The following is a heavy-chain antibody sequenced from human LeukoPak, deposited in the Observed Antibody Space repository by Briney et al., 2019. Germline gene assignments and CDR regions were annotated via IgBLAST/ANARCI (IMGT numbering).Heavy chain of an antibody. CDR1: GGTFSSYT. Sequence: SVKVSCKASGGTFSSYTISWLRQAPGQGLEWLGRIIPILGIANYAQKFQGRVTITADKSTSTADMDLSSLRSEDTAVNYCARDTVPAAEGRLDPWGQGTLVTVSS. CDR2: IIPILGIA. D-gene: IGHD2-2*01. V-gene: IGHV1-69*04. J-gene: IGHJ5*02. CDR3: ARDTVPAAEGRLDP.